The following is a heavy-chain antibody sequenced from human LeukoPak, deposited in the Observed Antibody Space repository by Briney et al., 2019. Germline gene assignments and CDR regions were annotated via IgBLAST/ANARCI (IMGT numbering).Heavy chain of an antibody. CDR2: ISGSGGST. Sequence: PGGSLRLSCAASGFTFSSYAMSWVRQAPGKGLEWVSAISGSGGSTYYADSVKGRFTISRDNSKNTLYLQMNSLRAEDTAVCYCAKHVVGIDGYFDYWGQGTLVTVSS. CDR3: AKHVVGIDGYFDY. V-gene: IGHV3-23*01. J-gene: IGHJ4*02. D-gene: IGHD1-26*01. CDR1: GFTFSSYA.